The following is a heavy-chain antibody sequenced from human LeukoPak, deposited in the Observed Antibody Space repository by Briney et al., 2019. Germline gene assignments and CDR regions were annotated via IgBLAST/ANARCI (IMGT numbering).Heavy chain of an antibody. D-gene: IGHD4-17*01. V-gene: IGHV3-15*01. CDR2: IKRKTNGGTT. CDR3: TTDYG. J-gene: IGHJ4*02. Sequence: GGSLRLSCAASGFSVSDAWMHWIRQAQGKGLEWVGGIKRKTNGGTTDYAAPVKGRFTISRDDSKNTLYLQMNSLQTEDTALYYCTTDYGGGQGTLVTVSS. CDR1: GFSVSDAW.